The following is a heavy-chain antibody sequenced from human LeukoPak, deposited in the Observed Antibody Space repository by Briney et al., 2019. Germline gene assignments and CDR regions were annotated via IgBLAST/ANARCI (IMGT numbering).Heavy chain of an antibody. V-gene: IGHV3-74*01. CDR1: GFTFSSYW. CDR2: INGDESSI. Sequence: GGSLRLSCAASGFTFSSYWMHWVRQAPGKGLVWVSRINGDESSISYADSVKGRFTISRDNAKNTLYLLMNSLRAEDTAVYYCTRAGRSDHSGSFFWGQGTLVTVSS. CDR3: TRAGRSDHSGSFF. J-gene: IGHJ4*02. D-gene: IGHD1-26*01.